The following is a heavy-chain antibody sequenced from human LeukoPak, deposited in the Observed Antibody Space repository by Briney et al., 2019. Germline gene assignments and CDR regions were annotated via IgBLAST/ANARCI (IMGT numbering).Heavy chain of an antibody. V-gene: IGHV3-33*01. CDR1: GFTFSSYG. CDR2: IWYDGSNK. CDR3: ARAPYGDYVWAG. D-gene: IGHD4-17*01. Sequence: PGGSLRLSCAASGFTFSSYGMHWVRQAPGKGLEWVAVIWYDGSNKYYADSVKGRFTISRDNSKNTLYLQMNSLRAEDTAVYYCARAPYGDYVWAGWGQGTMVTVSS. J-gene: IGHJ3*01.